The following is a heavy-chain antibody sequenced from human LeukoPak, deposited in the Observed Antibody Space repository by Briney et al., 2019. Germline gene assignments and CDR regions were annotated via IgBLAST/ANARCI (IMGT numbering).Heavy chain of an antibody. Sequence: GESLKISCKGAGYSFTSYWIGWVRQRPGKGLEWMGIIYPGDSDTRYSPSFQGQVTISADKSISTAYLQWSSLKASDTAMYYCARRLTMVRGVSAFDIWGQGTMVTVSS. D-gene: IGHD3-10*01. CDR2: IYPGDSDT. CDR3: ARRLTMVRGVSAFDI. CDR1: GYSFTSYW. J-gene: IGHJ3*02. V-gene: IGHV5-51*01.